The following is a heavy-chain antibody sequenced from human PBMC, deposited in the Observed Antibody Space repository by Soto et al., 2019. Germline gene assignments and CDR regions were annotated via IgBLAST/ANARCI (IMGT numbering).Heavy chain of an antibody. Sequence: GGSLRLSCSASGFTFSSYAMHWVRQAPGKGLEYVSAISSNGGSTYYAESVKGRFTISRDNSKNTLYLQMNSLRAEDTAVYYCVKPYSTDWYAHYFHSWGQGTLVTVSS. V-gene: IGHV3-64D*08. CDR1: GFTFSSYA. CDR2: ISSNGGST. CDR3: VKPYSTDWYAHYFHS. D-gene: IGHD6-19*01. J-gene: IGHJ4*02.